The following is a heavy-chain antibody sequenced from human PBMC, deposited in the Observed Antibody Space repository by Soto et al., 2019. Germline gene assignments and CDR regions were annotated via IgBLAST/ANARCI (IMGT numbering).Heavy chain of an antibody. CDR1: GGSIYSSDSY. D-gene: IGHD1-26*01. V-gene: IGHV4-30-4*01. Sequence: QVQLQESGPGLVQPSQTLSLTCSVSGGSIYSSDSYWAWVRQPPGKGLEWLGSIYYSRSTYYSPALEGRLTISLDTCNNQFSLGLTSVTAADTAVYFCARLGGKILHFYGMDVWCVGTAGSVSS. J-gene: IGHJ6*04. CDR2: IYYSRST. CDR3: ARLGGKILHFYGMDV.